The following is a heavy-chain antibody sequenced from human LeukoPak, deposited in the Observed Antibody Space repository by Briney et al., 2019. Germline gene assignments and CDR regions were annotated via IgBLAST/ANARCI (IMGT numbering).Heavy chain of an antibody. V-gene: IGHV1-2*02. CDR1: GYAFTGHY. Sequence: ASVKVSCKASGYAFTGHYIHWVRQAPGQGLEWMGWINPNSGATNYVQKFQGRVTMTRDTSINTAYVELSNLRPDDTAVYYCAVELRNKGKFYFDYWGQGTLVTVSS. J-gene: IGHJ4*02. CDR3: AVELRNKGKFYFDY. CDR2: INPNSGAT. D-gene: IGHD1-14*01.